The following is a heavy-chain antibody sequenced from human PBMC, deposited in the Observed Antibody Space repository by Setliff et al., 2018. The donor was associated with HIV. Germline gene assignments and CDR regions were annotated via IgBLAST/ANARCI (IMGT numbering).Heavy chain of an antibody. CDR1: GGSISSGTYY. Sequence: PSETLSLTCTVSGGSISSGTYYWGWIRQPPGKGLEWIGSIYYSGSTYYNPSLKSRITISVDTSKNQFSLKLSSVTAADTAMYYCARHPGSTSNWYKGAFDFWGQGRMVTVSS. CDR2: IYYSGST. D-gene: IGHD6-13*01. J-gene: IGHJ3*01. CDR3: ARHPGSTSNWYKGAFDF. V-gene: IGHV4-39*01.